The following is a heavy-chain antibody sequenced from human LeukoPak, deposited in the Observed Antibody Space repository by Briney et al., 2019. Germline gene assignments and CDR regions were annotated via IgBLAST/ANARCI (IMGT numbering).Heavy chain of an antibody. CDR3: ARGPYYDSSGYWFDP. Sequence: GRSLRLSCAASGFTFSSYGMHWVRQAPGKGLEWVAVIWYDTSNKYYADSVKGRFTISRDNSKNTLYLQMNSLRAEDTAVYYCARGPYYDSSGYWFDPWGQGTLVTVSS. CDR1: GFTFSSYG. CDR2: IWYDTSNK. V-gene: IGHV3-33*01. D-gene: IGHD3-22*01. J-gene: IGHJ5*02.